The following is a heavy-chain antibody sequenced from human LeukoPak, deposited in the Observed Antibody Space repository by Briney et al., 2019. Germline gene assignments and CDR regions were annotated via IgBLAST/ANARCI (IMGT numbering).Heavy chain of an antibody. D-gene: IGHD6-19*01. CDR3: ASLAVAGSYAYDI. V-gene: IGHV4-38-2*01. CDR1: GYSISSGYY. J-gene: IGHJ3*02. CDR2: IYHSGST. Sequence: PSETLSLTCAVSGYSISSGYYWGWIRQPPGKGLEWIGSIYHSGSTYYNPSLKSRVTISVDTSKNQFSLKLSSVTAADTAVYYCASLAVAGSYAYDIWGQGTMVTVSS.